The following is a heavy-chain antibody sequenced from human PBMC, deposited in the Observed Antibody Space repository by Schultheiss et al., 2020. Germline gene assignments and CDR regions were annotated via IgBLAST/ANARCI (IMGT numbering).Heavy chain of an antibody. J-gene: IGHJ5*02. Sequence: GSLRLSCAASGFTFSNSDMNWVHQAPGKGLEWIGYIYYSGSTYYNPSLKSRVTISVDTSKNQFSLKLSSVTAADTAVYYCARVGRYCSSTSCYGGFDPWGQGTLVTVSS. D-gene: IGHD2-2*01. V-gene: IGHV4-59*12. CDR1: GFTFSNSD. CDR3: ARVGRYCSSTSCYGGFDP. CDR2: IYYSGST.